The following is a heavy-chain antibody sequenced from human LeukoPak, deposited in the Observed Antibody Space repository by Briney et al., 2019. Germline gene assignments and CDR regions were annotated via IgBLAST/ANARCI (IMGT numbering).Heavy chain of an antibody. CDR2: INHGGST. Sequence: SETLSLTCEVSGGSFTAYYWSWIRQPPGKGLEWIGEINHGGSTIYNPSLKSRVTMSVDTSKNQFSLKVSSVTAADTAVYYCASTDCSSTSCAVGLSSPYFDYWGQGTLVTVSS. V-gene: IGHV4-34*01. CDR3: ASTDCSSTSCAVGLSSPYFDY. CDR1: GGSFTAYY. D-gene: IGHD2-2*01. J-gene: IGHJ4*02.